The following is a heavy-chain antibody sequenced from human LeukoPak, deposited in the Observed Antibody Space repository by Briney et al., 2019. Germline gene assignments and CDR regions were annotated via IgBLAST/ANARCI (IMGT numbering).Heavy chain of an antibody. CDR1: GGSISRYY. Sequence: PSQTLSLTSTVAGGSISRYYCGCIRHHAGKGMEWIGRIYTSGRTNYNPSLKSRVTMSVDTSKNQFSLKLSSVTAADTAVYYCARVAVTNSEFEYWGQGTLVTVSS. D-gene: IGHD4-17*01. CDR3: ARVAVTNSEFEY. J-gene: IGHJ4*02. V-gene: IGHV4-4*07. CDR2: IYTSGRT.